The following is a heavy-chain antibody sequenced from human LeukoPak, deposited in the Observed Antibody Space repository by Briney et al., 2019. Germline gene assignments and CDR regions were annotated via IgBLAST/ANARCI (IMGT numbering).Heavy chain of an antibody. D-gene: IGHD1-26*01. CDR3: ARDKVPTTTAFASDY. V-gene: IGHV1-18*01. CDR2: ISAYNGNT. Sequence: ASVKASCKASGYTFTSYGISWVRQAPGQGLEWMGWISAYNGNTNYAQKLQGRVTMTTDTSTSTAYMELRSLRSDDTAVYYCARDKVPTTTAFASDYWGQGTLVTVSS. J-gene: IGHJ4*02. CDR1: GYTFTSYG.